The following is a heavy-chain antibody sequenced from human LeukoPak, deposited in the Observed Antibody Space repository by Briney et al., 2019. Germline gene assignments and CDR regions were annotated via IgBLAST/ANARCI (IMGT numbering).Heavy chain of an antibody. V-gene: IGHV4-39*07. J-gene: IGHJ4*02. CDR1: GGSISSSSYY. D-gene: IGHD6-6*01. CDR2: IYYSGST. CDR3: ALYSSSSFDY. Sequence: PSETLSLTCTASGGSISSSSYYWGWIRQPPGKGLEWIGSIYYSGSTYYNPSLKSRVTISVDTSKNQFSLKLSSVTAADTAVYYCALYSSSSFDYWGQGTLVTVSS.